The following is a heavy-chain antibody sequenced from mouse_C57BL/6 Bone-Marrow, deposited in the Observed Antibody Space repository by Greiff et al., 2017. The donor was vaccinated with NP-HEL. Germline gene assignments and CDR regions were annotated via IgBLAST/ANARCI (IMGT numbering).Heavy chain of an antibody. CDR2: IDPENGDT. V-gene: IGHV14-4*01. CDR1: GFNIKDDY. Sequence: EVQLQQSGAELVRPGASVKLSCTASGFNIKDDYMHWVKQRPEQGLEWIGWIDPENGDTAYASKFQGKATITADTSSNTAYLQRSSLTSEDTAVYYCTSVTTVVVFYWYFDVWGTGTTVTVSS. J-gene: IGHJ1*03. D-gene: IGHD1-1*01. CDR3: TSVTTVVVFYWYFDV.